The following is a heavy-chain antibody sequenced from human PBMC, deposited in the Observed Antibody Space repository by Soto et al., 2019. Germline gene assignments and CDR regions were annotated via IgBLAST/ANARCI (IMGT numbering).Heavy chain of an antibody. CDR2: ISGSGGST. CDR3: AKPVVVITTVPYFDY. Sequence: GGSLGLSCAASGFTFSSYAMSWVRQAPGKGLEWVSAISGSGGSTYYADSVKGRFTISRDNSKNTLYLQMNSLRAEDTAVYYCAKPVVVITTVPYFDYWGQGTLVTVSS. D-gene: IGHD3-22*01. V-gene: IGHV3-23*01. J-gene: IGHJ4*02. CDR1: GFTFSSYA.